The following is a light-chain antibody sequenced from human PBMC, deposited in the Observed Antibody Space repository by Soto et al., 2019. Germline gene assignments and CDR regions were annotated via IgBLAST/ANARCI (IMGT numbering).Light chain of an antibody. CDR3: QSCDSSLSGSGV. V-gene: IGLV1-40*01. Sequence: QSVLTQPPSVSGAPGQRVTISCTVTSSNIGAGYDVHWYQQFPGTAPKLLIYGNRNRPSGVPDRFSGSKSGTSASLAITGLQAEDEATYYCQSCDSSLSGSGVFGTGTKVTLL. CDR1: SSNIGAGYD. CDR2: GNR. J-gene: IGLJ1*01.